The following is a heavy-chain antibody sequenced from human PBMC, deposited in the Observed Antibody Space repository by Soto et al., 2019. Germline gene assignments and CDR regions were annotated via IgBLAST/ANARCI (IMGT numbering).Heavy chain of an antibody. D-gene: IGHD6-13*01. V-gene: IGHV4-30-4*01. CDR2: IYYTWST. CDR3: ARGAQLDRYGIDV. Sequence: QVQLQESGPGLVKPSQTLSLTCTVSGGSISSGDYYWSWIRQPPGQGLGGIGYIYYTWSTNYNPSLKSRVTISVDTAKNQFSLKLSSVTAADTAVYYFARGAQLDRYGIDVWGQGTTVTVSS. J-gene: IGHJ6*02. CDR1: GGSISSGDYY.